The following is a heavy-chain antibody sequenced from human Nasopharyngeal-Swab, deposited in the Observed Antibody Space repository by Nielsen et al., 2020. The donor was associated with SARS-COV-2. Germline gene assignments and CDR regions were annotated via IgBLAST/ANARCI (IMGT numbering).Heavy chain of an antibody. Sequence: SVPVSCQASLYTFHHYYLHWLRQAPRQGLEWMGMINPGSCGTTYAQKFQGRVTITRDTSTSTVFMDLSSLRSEDTDVYYCERAWLVIAFDIWGQGTMVTVSS. CDR2: INPGSCGT. D-gene: IGHD6-19*01. J-gene: IGHJ3*02. CDR3: ERAWLVIAFDI. CDR1: LYTFHHYY. V-gene: IGHV1-46*02.